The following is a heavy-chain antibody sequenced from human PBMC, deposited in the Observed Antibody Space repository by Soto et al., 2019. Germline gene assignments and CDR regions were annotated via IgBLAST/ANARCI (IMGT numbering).Heavy chain of an antibody. CDR1: GFTFSDYG. J-gene: IGHJ3*01. CDR3: EGRDDPFHV. CDR2: IWHDGSQK. Sequence: QVQLVESGGGVVQPGTSLRLSCVATGFTFSDYGIHWVRQAPGRGLEWVAVIWHDGSQKYLADSVRGRFTISRDTSKNTVYLQMNRLRAEDTAVYFCEGRDDPFHVWGQGTLVTVSS. V-gene: IGHV3-33*01.